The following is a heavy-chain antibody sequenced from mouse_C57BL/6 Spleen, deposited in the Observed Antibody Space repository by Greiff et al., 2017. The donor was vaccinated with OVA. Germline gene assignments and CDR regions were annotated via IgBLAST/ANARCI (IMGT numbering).Heavy chain of an antibody. V-gene: IGHV1-18*01. J-gene: IGHJ3*01. D-gene: IGHD2-1*01. CDR3: ARRGEIYYGPWFAY. CDR2: INPNNGGT. Sequence: DVKLQESGPELVKPGASVKIPCKASGYTFTDYNMDWVKQSHGKSLEWIGDINPNNGGTIYNQKFKGKATLTVDKSSSTAYMELRSLTSEDTAVYYCARRGEIYYGPWFAYWGQGTLVTVSA. CDR1: GYTFTDYN.